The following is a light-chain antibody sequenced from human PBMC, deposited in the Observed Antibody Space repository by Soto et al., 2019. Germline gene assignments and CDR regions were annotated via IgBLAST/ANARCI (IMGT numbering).Light chain of an antibody. CDR2: NAA. CDR3: QQYNSFPYT. Sequence: DIQMTQSPSTLSASVGDRVTITCRASQSLSSWLAWYQQKPGKAPNLLIYNAASLESGVPSRFSGSGSGTEFTLNISSLQPDDFATYYCQQYNSFPYTFGQGTKLEIK. J-gene: IGKJ2*01. CDR1: QSLSSW. V-gene: IGKV1-5*03.